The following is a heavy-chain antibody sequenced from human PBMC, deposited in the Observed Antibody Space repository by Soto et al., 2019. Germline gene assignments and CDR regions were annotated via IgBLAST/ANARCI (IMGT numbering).Heavy chain of an antibody. J-gene: IGHJ6*02. V-gene: IGHV1-18*01. CDR3: AGVPSAVVVVAATPRYYYGMDV. CDR1: GYTFTSYG. D-gene: IGHD2-15*01. CDR2: ISAYNGNT. Sequence: QFQLVQSGAEVKKPGASVKVSCKASGYTFTSYGISWGRQAPGQGLEGMGWISAYNGNTNYAQKLKGRVTMTTATYTSTAYMELRSLGSDDTAVYYCAGVPSAVVVVAATPRYYYGMDVWGQGTTVTVSS.